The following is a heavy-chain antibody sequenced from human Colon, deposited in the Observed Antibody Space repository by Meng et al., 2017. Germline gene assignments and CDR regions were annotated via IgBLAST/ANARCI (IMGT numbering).Heavy chain of an antibody. CDR2: INHSGST. Sequence: QVQLQQWGAGLLTPAEPLALTRAVDGGSFSGYYWSWIRQPPGKGLEWSGEINHSGSTNYNPSLKSRVTISVDTSKNQFSLKLSSVTAADTAVYYCARGRYSGYLPWGQGTLVTVSS. D-gene: IGHD5-12*01. V-gene: IGHV4-34*01. CDR1: GGSFSGYY. CDR3: ARGRYSGYLP. J-gene: IGHJ5*02.